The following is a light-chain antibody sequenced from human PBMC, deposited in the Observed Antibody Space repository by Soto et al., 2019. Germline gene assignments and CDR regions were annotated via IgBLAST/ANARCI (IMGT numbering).Light chain of an antibody. CDR3: QQYKTYART. J-gene: IGKJ2*01. Sequence: DMQMTQSPSTLSASVGDRVTITCRASQSISPWLAWYQQKPGKAPKILIYKASRLESGVPSRFSGSDSGTEFTLTISSLQPDDFATYYCQQYKTYARTFGQGTKMEIK. CDR1: QSISPW. CDR2: KAS. V-gene: IGKV1-5*03.